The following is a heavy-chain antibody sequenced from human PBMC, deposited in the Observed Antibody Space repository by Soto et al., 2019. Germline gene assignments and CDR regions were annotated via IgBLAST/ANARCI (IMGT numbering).Heavy chain of an antibody. V-gene: IGHV4-59*08. D-gene: IGHD3-10*01. CDR3: ERLINMVRRAIWFDP. Sequence: SETLSLTCTVSGGSISSYYWSWIRQPPGKGLEWIGYIYYSGSTNYNPSLKSRVTISVDTSKNQFSLKLSSVTAADKAVYYCERLINMVRRAIWFDPWGQAILVTVS. J-gene: IGHJ5*02. CDR1: GGSISSYY. CDR2: IYYSGST.